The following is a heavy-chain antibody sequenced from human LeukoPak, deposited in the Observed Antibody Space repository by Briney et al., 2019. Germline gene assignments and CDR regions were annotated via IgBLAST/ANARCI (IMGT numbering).Heavy chain of an antibody. Sequence: PGGSLRLSCAASGFTFSSYWMSWVRQAPGKGLEWVANIKQDGSDKYYVDSVKGRFTISRDNAKNSLYLQMNSLRAEDTAIYYCARDVPQYSGRYSSLFNVPVWFDYWGQGTLVTVSS. CDR3: ARDVPQYSGRYSSLFNVPVWFDY. J-gene: IGHJ4*02. D-gene: IGHD1-26*01. V-gene: IGHV3-7*01. CDR2: IKQDGSDK. CDR1: GFTFSSYW.